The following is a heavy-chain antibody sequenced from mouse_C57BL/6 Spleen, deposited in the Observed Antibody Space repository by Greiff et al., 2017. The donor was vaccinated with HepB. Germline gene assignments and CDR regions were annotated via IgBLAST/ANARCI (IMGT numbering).Heavy chain of an antibody. CDR2: IDPSDSYT. CDR3: ARKDPFYAMDY. V-gene: IGHV1-69*01. J-gene: IGHJ4*01. Sequence: VQLQQSGAELVMPGASVKLSCKASGYTFTSYWMHWVKQRPGQGLEWIGEIDPSDSYTNYNQKFKGKSTLTVDKSSSTAYMQLSSLTSEDSAVYYCARKDPFYAMDYWGQGTSVTVSS. CDR1: GYTFTSYW.